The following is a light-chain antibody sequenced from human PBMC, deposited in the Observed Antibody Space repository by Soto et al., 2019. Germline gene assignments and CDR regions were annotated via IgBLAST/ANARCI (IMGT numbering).Light chain of an antibody. CDR2: AAS. V-gene: IGKV1-6*01. Sequence: AIQMAQSPSSLSASVGDRVTITCRASQAIRNDLGWYQQKPGKAPKLLVYAASSLQSGVPSRFSGSGSGTDFTLTISILQPEDFATYYCLQDYNYPRTFGQGTKVDIK. J-gene: IGKJ1*01. CDR3: LQDYNYPRT. CDR1: QAIRND.